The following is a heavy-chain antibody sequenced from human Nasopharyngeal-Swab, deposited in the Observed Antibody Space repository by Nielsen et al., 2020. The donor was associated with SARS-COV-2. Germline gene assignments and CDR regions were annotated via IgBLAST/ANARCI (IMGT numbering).Heavy chain of an antibody. V-gene: IGHV3-7*01. J-gene: IGHJ3*02. CDR2: IKQGGSER. Sequence: WIRQPPGKGLEWVANIKQGGSERNYVDSVKGRFTISRDNAKNSLYLQMNSLRAEDTAVYYCAREAREGGGFDIWGQGTTVTVSS. D-gene: IGHD3-16*01. CDR3: AREAREGGGFDI.